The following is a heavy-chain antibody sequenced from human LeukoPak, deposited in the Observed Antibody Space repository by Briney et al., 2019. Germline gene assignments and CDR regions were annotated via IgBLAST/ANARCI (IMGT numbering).Heavy chain of an antibody. Sequence: GGSLRLSCAASGFNFSSYGIHWVRQAPGKGLEWVAVIWYDGSNKYYADSVKGRFTISRDNSKNALYLQMNSLRAEDTAVYYCARGPGSGYYLTAFDIWGQGTMVTVSS. D-gene: IGHD3-22*01. V-gene: IGHV3-33*01. J-gene: IGHJ3*02. CDR3: ARGPGSGYYLTAFDI. CDR1: GFNFSSYG. CDR2: IWYDGSNK.